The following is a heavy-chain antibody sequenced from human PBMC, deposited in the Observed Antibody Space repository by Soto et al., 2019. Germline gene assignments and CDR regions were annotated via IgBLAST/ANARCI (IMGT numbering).Heavy chain of an antibody. CDR1: GYTFTGYY. J-gene: IGHJ4*02. D-gene: IGHD3-22*01. CDR3: ARQRGYYDSSGYS. Sequence: QVPLVQSGAEVKKPGASVKVSCKSSGYTFTGYYIHWVRQGPGQGLEWMGWINPNSGGTNYAQKFQGRVTMTRDTSISTAYMELSRLRSDDTAVYFCARQRGYYDSSGYSWGQGTLVTVSS. CDR2: INPNSGGT. V-gene: IGHV1-2*02.